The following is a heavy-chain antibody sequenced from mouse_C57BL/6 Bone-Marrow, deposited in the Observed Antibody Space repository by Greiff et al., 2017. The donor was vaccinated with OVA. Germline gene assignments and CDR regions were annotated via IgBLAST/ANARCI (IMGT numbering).Heavy chain of an antibody. D-gene: IGHD3-1*01. CDR2: ISNLAYSI. V-gene: IGHV5-15*01. CDR3: ARQGSYYFDY. J-gene: IGHJ2*01. CDR1: GFTFSDYG. Sequence: EVKLVESGGGLVQPGGSLKLSCAASGFTFSDYGMAWVRQAPRKGPEWVAFISNLAYSIYYADTVTGRFTISRENAKNTLYLEMSSLRSEDTAMYYCARQGSYYFDYWGQGTTLTVSS.